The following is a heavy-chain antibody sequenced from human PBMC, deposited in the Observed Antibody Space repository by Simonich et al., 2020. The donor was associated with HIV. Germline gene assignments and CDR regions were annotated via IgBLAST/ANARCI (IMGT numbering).Heavy chain of an antibody. CDR3: ARAGLTMVRGVPGAFDI. CDR2: VNHSGSN. Sequence: QVQQQQWGAGLLKPSETLSLTCAVYGGPSSYYCSWVRPPPGKGLEWIGEVNHSGSNRYNPALRSRVSITVGTSKNQFSLKLSSVTAADTAVYYCARAGLTMVRGVPGAFDIWGQGTMVTVSS. D-gene: IGHD3-10*01. J-gene: IGHJ3*02. V-gene: IGHV4-34*01. CDR1: GGPSSYY.